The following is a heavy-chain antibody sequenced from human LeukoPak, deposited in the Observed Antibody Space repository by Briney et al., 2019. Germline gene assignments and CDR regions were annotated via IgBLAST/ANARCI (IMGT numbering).Heavy chain of an antibody. CDR2: ISSSGGTI. D-gene: IGHD3-10*01. V-gene: IGHV3-11*04. Sequence: PGGSLRLSCAASGFTFSDYYMSWIRQAPGKGLEWVSYISSSGGTIYYADSVKGRFTISRDNAKNSLYLQMNSLRAEDTAVYYCARSLLWFGESLSHASDIWGQGTMVTVSS. CDR3: ARSLLWFGESLSHASDI. J-gene: IGHJ3*02. CDR1: GFTFSDYY.